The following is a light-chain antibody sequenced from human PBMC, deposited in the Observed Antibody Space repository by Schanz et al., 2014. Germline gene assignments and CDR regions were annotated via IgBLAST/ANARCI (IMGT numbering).Light chain of an antibody. J-gene: IGLJ1*01. V-gene: IGLV2-8*01. Sequence: QSALTQPPSASGSPGQSVTISCTGTISDVGGYNFVSWYQQYAGKAPKLLIYEVTKRPLGVPDRFSGSKSGNTASLTVSGLQVEDEADYYCSSYTGSSPYVFGTGTKVTVL. CDR3: SSYTGSSPYV. CDR1: ISDVGGYNF. CDR2: EVT.